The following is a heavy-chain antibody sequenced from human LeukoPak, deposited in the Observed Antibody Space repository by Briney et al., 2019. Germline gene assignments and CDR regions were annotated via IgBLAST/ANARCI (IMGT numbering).Heavy chain of an antibody. CDR1: GLTFSSYA. CDR3: AKAGIVVVPAATFFDY. V-gene: IGHV3-23*01. Sequence: GGSLRLSCAGAGLTFSSYAMSWVRQAPGKGLEWVSAISGSGGSTYYADSVKGRFTISRDNSKNTLYLQMNSLRAEDTAVYYCAKAGIVVVPAATFFDYWGQGTLVTVCS. J-gene: IGHJ4*02. D-gene: IGHD2-2*01. CDR2: ISGSGGST.